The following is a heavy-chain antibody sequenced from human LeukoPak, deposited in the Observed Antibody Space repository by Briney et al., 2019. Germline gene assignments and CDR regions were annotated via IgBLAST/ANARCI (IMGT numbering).Heavy chain of an antibody. Sequence: SETLSLTCTVSGGSISNYYWSWIRQPPGKGLEWIGYIYYSGSTNCNPSLKSRVTISVDRSKNQFSLKLSSVTAADTAVYYCARTPLMTKGGGYLDAFDIWGQGTMVTVSS. CDR1: GGSISNYY. CDR3: ARTPLMTKGGGYLDAFDI. D-gene: IGHD5-18*01. CDR2: IYYSGST. J-gene: IGHJ3*02. V-gene: IGHV4-59*01.